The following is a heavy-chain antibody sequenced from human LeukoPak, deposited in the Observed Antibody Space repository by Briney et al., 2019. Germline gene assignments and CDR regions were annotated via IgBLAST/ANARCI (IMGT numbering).Heavy chain of an antibody. CDR2: INHSGST. CDR1: GGSFSGYY. J-gene: IGHJ3*02. CDR3: AREGLAARRGAFDI. D-gene: IGHD6-6*01. V-gene: IGHV4-34*01. Sequence: PSETLSLTCAVYGGSFSGYYWSWIRQPPGKGLEWIGEINHSGSTNYNPSLKSRVTISVDTSKNQFSLKLSSVTAADTAIYYCAREGLAARRGAFDIWGQGTVVSVSS.